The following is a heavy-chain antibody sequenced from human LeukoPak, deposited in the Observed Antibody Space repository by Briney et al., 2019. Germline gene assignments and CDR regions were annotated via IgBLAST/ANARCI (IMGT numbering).Heavy chain of an antibody. CDR3: ARLRPAGTALVSNWFDP. D-gene: IGHD6-13*01. Sequence: SETLSLTCTVSGGSISSYYWSWIRQPPGKGLEWIGYIYYSGSTNYNPSLKSRVTISVDTSKNQFSLKPSSVTAADTAVYYCARLRPAGTALVSNWFDPWGQGTLVTVSS. V-gene: IGHV4-59*08. J-gene: IGHJ5*02. CDR2: IYYSGST. CDR1: GGSISSYY.